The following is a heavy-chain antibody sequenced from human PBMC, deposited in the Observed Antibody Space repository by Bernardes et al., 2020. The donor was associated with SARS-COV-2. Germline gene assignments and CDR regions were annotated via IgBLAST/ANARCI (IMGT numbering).Heavy chain of an antibody. J-gene: IGHJ4*02. CDR3: ARDDYDSSGYLYY. CDR2: IYSGGSA. CDR1: GFTVSSNY. V-gene: IGHV3-66*01. D-gene: IGHD3-22*01. Sequence: GGSLRLSCAVSGFTVSSNYMSWVRQAPGKGLEWVSLIYSGGSAYYADSVRGRFTISRDNSKNTVYLQMNSLRAEDTAVYYCARDDYDSSGYLYYWGQGTLVTVSP.